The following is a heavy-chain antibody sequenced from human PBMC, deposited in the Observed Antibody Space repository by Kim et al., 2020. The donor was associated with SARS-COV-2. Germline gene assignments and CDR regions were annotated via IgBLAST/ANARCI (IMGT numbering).Heavy chain of an antibody. J-gene: IGHJ4*02. V-gene: IGHV4-59*01. CDR3: ARSHSFYYDSSGPLDY. D-gene: IGHD3-22*01. Sequence: SPMSRVTISVDTSKNQFSLKLSSVTAADTAVYYCARSHSFYYDSSGPLDYWGQGTLVTVSS.